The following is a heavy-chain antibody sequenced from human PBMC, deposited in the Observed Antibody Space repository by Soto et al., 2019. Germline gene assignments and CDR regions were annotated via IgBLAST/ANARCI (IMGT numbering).Heavy chain of an antibody. CDR1: GGTFSSYA. CDR3: ASHSGSSPEGRYYYGMDV. V-gene: IGHV1-69*12. Sequence: QVQLVQAGAAVKKPGSSVKVSCKASGGTFSSYAISWVRQAPGQGLEWMGGIIPIFGTADYAQKCQGRVTITADESTSTAYMELSSLRSEDTAVYYCASHSGSSPEGRYYYGMDVWGQGTTVTVSS. D-gene: IGHD1-26*01. J-gene: IGHJ6*02. CDR2: IIPIFGTA.